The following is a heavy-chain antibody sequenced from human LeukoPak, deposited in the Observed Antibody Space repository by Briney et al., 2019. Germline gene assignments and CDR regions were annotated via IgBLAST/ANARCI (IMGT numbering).Heavy chain of an antibody. Sequence: GGSVKVSCKASGYTFTSYGISWVRQAPGEGGEWMGWISAYNGNTNYAQKLQGRVTMTTDTSTSTAYMELRSLRSDDTAVYYCARCRLRFLGGTEDYWGQGTLVTVSS. J-gene: IGHJ4*02. D-gene: IGHD3-3*01. CDR2: ISAYNGNT. CDR1: GYTFTSYG. V-gene: IGHV1-18*01. CDR3: ARCRLRFLGGTEDY.